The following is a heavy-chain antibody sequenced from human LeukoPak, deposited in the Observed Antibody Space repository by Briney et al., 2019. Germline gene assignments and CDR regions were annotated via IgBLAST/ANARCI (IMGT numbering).Heavy chain of an antibody. CDR3: ARAAGPTHYYDSSGYYLDY. V-gene: IGHV1-69*13. CDR2: IIPIFGTA. D-gene: IGHD3-22*01. Sequence: SVKVSCTASGGTFSSYAISWVRQAPGQGLEWMGGIIPIFGTANYAQKFQGRVTITADESTSTAYMELSSLRSEDTAVYYCARAAGPTHYYDSSGYYLDYWGQGTLVTVSS. J-gene: IGHJ4*02. CDR1: GGTFSSYA.